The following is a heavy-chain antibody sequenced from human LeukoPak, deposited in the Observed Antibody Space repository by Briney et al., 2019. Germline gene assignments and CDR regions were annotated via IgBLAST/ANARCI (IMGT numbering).Heavy chain of an antibody. CDR1: GSSINNGFSY. V-gene: IGHV4-61*01. CDR3: AREEECSGGSCYSYGWFDP. J-gene: IGHJ5*02. D-gene: IGHD2-15*01. CDR2: ISYTGST. Sequence: SETLSLTCTVSGSSINNGFSYLSWIRQSPGKGLEWIGHISYTGSTNYSPSLKSRVTISVDRSKNQFSLKLSSLTAADTAVYYCAREEECSGGSCYSYGWFDPWGQGTLVIVSS.